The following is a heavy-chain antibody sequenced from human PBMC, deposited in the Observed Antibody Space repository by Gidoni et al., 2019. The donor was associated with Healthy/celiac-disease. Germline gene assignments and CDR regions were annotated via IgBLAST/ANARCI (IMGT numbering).Heavy chain of an antibody. CDR1: GGSISSGSYY. CDR2: IYTSGST. Sequence: QVQLQESGPGLEKPSQTLSLTCTVSGGSISSGSYYWSWIRQPAGKGLEWIGRIYTSGSTNYNPSLKSRVTISVDTSKNQFSLKLSSVTAADTAVYYCARGQQWLGGAFDYWGQGTLVTVSS. D-gene: IGHD6-19*01. CDR3: ARGQQWLGGAFDY. J-gene: IGHJ4*02. V-gene: IGHV4-61*02.